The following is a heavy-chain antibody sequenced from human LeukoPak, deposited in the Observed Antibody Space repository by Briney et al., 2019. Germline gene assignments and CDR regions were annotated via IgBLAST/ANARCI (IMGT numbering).Heavy chain of an antibody. V-gene: IGHV3-9*01. CDR3: AKEQKCDYIVGLAI. CDR2: ISWNSGSI. CDR1: GFTFDDYA. Sequence: GRSLRLSCAASGFTFDDYARHWVRQAPGKGLEWVSGISWNSGSIGYADSVKGRFTISRDNAKNSLYLQMNSLRAEDTAVYFGAKEQKCDYIVGLAIGGQGTRVPFSS. D-gene: IGHD2-15*01. J-gene: IGHJ3*01.